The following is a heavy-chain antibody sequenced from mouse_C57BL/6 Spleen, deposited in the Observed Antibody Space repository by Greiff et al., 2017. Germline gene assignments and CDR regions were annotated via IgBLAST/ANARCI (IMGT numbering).Heavy chain of an antibody. Sequence: QVQLQQPGAELVMPGASVKLSCQASGYTFTSYWMHWVKQRPGQGLEWNGEIDPSDSYTNYNQKFKGKSTLTVDKSSSTAYMQLSSLTSEDSAVYYCARGVYSNYGDYWGQGTTLTVSS. J-gene: IGHJ2*01. V-gene: IGHV1-69*01. CDR3: ARGVYSNYGDY. CDR1: GYTFTSYW. CDR2: IDPSDSYT. D-gene: IGHD2-5*01.